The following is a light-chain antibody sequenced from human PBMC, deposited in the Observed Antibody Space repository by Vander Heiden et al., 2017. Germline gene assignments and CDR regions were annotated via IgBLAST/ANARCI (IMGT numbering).Light chain of an antibody. J-gene: IGLJ1*01. CDR1: SGHSSYI. Sequence: PVLTQSSSASASLGSSVKLTCTLSSGHSSYIIAWHQQQPGKAPRYLMKLEGSGSYNKGSGVPDRFSGSSSGADRYLTISNLQFEDEADYYCETWDSNTHVFGTGTKVTVL. CDR3: ETWDSNTHV. CDR2: LEGSGSY. V-gene: IGLV4-60*02.